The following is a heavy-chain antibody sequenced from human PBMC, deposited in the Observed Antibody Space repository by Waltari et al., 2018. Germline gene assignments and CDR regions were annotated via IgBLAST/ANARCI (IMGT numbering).Heavy chain of an antibody. CDR3: ARLLGGNSLDYYYGMDV. Sequence: QVQLQQWGAGLLKPSETLSLTCAVYGGSFSGYYWSWIRQPPGKGLEWMGEINHSGSTNYNPSLKSRVTISVDTSKNQFSLKLSSVTAADTAVYYCARLLGGNSLDYYYGMDVWGQGTTVTVSS. J-gene: IGHJ6*02. CDR2: INHSGST. CDR1: GGSFSGYY. D-gene: IGHD2-21*02. V-gene: IGHV4-34*01.